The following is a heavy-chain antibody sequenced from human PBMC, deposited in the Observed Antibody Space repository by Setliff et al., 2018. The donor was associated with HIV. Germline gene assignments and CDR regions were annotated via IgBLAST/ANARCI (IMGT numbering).Heavy chain of an antibody. D-gene: IGHD6-19*01. CDR2: IYPGGARR. CDR1: GYTFTNYY. Sequence: ASVKVSCKASGYTFTNYYMHWVRQAPGQGLEWMGIIYPGGARRSYAQKLQGRVTMTTDTSTSTAYMELRSLRSDDTAVYYCARDRLAVAGTLGYWGQGTLVTVSS. J-gene: IGHJ4*02. V-gene: IGHV1-46*01. CDR3: ARDRLAVAGTLGY.